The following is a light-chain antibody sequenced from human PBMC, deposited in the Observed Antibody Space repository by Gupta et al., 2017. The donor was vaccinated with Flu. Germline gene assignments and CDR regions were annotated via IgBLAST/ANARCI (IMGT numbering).Light chain of an antibody. V-gene: IGLV1-44*01. CDR3: SAWNDSLNGWV. Sequence: SIYTIVSNPLNCSQRFPGTVPNLLILTNSQRPSGVPERFSGSKSDTSASLAISGLLFEDEADYYCSAWNDSLNGWVFGGGTKLTVL. CDR1: IYTIVSNP. CDR2: TNS. J-gene: IGLJ3*02.